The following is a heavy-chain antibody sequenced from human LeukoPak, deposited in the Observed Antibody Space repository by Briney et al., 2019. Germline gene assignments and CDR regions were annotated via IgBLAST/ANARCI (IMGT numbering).Heavy chain of an antibody. V-gene: IGHV3-23*01. J-gene: IGHJ3*01. CDR2: ISGTGAST. D-gene: IGHD5/OR15-5a*01. CDR1: GFTFASYA. CDR3: ARGGWVSSDAFDV. Sequence: GGSLRLSCAASGFTFASYAMSWVRQAPGKGLEWVSAISGTGASTYYADSVKGRFAISRDNSKNTLYLQMNSLRAEDTAVYYCARGGWVSSDAFDVWGQGTMVTVSS.